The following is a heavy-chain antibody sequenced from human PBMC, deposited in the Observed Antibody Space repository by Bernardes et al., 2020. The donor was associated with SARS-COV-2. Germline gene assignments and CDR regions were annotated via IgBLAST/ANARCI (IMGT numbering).Heavy chain of an antibody. V-gene: IGHV3-72*01. Sequence: GGSLLLSCAASGFTFSDHYMDWVRQAPGTGLEWVGRTRNKGHSYTKEYAASVKGRFSISRDASQNSLYLQMNSLKTEDTAIYYCARALPGRGMDVWGQGTTVTVSS. J-gene: IGHJ6*02. CDR3: ARALPGRGMDV. CDR1: GFTFSDHY. CDR2: TRNKGHSYTK. D-gene: IGHD2-15*01.